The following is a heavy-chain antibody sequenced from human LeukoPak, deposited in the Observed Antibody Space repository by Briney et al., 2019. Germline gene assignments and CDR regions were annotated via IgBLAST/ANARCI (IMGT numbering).Heavy chain of an antibody. CDR1: GGSISSSSYY. J-gene: IGHJ4*02. Sequence: SETLSLTCTVSGGSISSSSYYWGWIRQPPGKRLEWIGSIYYSGSTYYNPSLKSRVTISVDTSKNQFSLKLSSVPAADTAVYYCARRTDTRGYRRFDYWGQGTLVTVSS. CDR2: IYYSGST. V-gene: IGHV4-39*01. CDR3: ARRTDTRGYRRFDY. D-gene: IGHD5-18*01.